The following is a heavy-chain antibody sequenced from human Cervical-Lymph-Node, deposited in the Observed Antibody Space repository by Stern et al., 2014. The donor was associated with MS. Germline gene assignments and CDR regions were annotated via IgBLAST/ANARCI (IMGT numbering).Heavy chain of an antibody. CDR2: IPPFFDST. CDR3: ARGDSEAPIYYFDY. J-gene: IGHJ4*02. V-gene: IGHV1-69*01. CDR1: GGTFNTFA. Sequence: QMQMVQSGAEVKKHGSSVKVSCQTSGGTFNTFAIGWARQAPGQGLEWMGGIPPFFDSTNSAQKFQGRLTITAAESTRTVYMELSSLRFDDTAMYYCARGDSEAPIYYFDYWGQGTLVTVSS. D-gene: IGHD2-21*01.